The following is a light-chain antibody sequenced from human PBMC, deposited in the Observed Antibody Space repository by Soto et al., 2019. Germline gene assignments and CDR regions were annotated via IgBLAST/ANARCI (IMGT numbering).Light chain of an antibody. J-gene: IGKJ5*01. V-gene: IGKV3-20*01. Sequence: EIVLTQSPATLSLSPGERATLCIRASQNIYNNLGWYQQKPGQAPRLLISDASTRATGVPARFSGSGSGTDFSLTISRLEPEDFAVYYCQQYGSSGTLGQGTRLEIK. CDR2: DAS. CDR1: QNIYNN. CDR3: QQYGSSGT.